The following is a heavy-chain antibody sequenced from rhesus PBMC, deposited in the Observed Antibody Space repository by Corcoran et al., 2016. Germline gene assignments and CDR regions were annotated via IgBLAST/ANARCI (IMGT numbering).Heavy chain of an antibody. Sequence: QVQLQESGPGLVKPSETLSLTSTVSGGSISSNYWSWIRQSPGKGLEWIGSTYGSGSSTNYHPSLKSRVTLSVDTSKNPLSLKLSSVTTADTAVYYCARGESLFDVWGPGVLVTVSS. V-gene: IGHV4S11*01. CDR1: GGSISSNY. CDR2: TYGSGSST. CDR3: ARGESLFDV. D-gene: IGHD1-44*02. J-gene: IGHJ5-1*01.